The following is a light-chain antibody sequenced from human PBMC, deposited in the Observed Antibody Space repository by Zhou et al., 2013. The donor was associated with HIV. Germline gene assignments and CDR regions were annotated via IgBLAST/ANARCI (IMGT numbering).Light chain of an antibody. CDR3: QQYNSYWT. Sequence: DIQMTQSPSSLSASVGDRVTITCQASQDISNYLNWYQQKPGKAPKLLIYDASNLETGVPSRFSGSGSGTDFTFTISSLQPEDIATYYCQQYNSYWTFGQGDQGGNQT. V-gene: IGKV1-33*01. CDR1: QDISNY. J-gene: IGKJ1*01. CDR2: DAS.